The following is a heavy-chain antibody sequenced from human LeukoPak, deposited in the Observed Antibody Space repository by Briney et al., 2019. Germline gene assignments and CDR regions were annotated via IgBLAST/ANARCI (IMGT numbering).Heavy chain of an antibody. J-gene: IGHJ5*02. CDR3: AREGGDPRWLDP. V-gene: IGHV4-4*07. CDR2: INTSGST. Sequence: SETLSLTCTVSGGSISSYYWTWIRQSAGKGLEWIGRINTSGSTNYNPSPRSRVTMSVNTSKNQFSLNLTSVTAADTAVYSCAREGGDPRWLDPWGQGTLVTVSS. D-gene: IGHD6-25*01. CDR1: GGSISSYY.